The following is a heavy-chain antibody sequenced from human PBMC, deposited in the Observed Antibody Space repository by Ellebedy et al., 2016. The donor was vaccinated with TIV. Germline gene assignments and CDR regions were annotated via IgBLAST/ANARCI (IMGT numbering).Heavy chain of an antibody. V-gene: IGHV3-23*01. CDR3: AGERRRAAAHLTKGHDAFDI. D-gene: IGHD6-13*01. CDR1: GFTFSSHA. CDR2: IGGSGRSS. Sequence: GESLKISCAASGFTFSSHAMSWVRQAPGKGLEWVSAIGGSGRSSYYADSLKGRFTISRDNSKSTLYLQMNSLRAQDTAVYYCAGERRRAAAHLTKGHDAFDIWGQGTMVIVSS. J-gene: IGHJ3*02.